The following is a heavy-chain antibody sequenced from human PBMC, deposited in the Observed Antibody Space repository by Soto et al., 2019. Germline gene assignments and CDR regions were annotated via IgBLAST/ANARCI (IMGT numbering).Heavy chain of an antibody. V-gene: IGHV4-34*01. CDR2: INHSGST. Sequence: SETLSLTCAVYGGSFSGYYWSWIRQPPGKGLEWIGEINHSGSTNYNPSLKSRVTISVDTSKNQFSLKLSSVTAADTAVYYCARGRYCSGGSCPFYGMDVWGQGTTVTV. J-gene: IGHJ6*02. CDR1: GGSFSGYY. CDR3: ARGRYCSGGSCPFYGMDV. D-gene: IGHD2-15*01.